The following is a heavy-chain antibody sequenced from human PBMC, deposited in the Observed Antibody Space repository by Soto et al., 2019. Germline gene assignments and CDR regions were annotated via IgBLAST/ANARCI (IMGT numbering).Heavy chain of an antibody. J-gene: IGHJ6*02. CDR2: ISYDGSNK. D-gene: IGHD2-8*01. V-gene: IGHV3-30*03. CDR3: AGCPTPPNYYYYGMDV. Sequence: QVQLVESGGGVVQPGRSLRLSCAASGFTFSSYGMHWVRQAPGKGLEWVAVISYDGSNKYYADSVKGRFTISRDNSKNPLYLQMNSLRAEDTAVYYCAGCPTPPNYYYYGMDVWGQGTTVTVSS. CDR1: GFTFSSYG.